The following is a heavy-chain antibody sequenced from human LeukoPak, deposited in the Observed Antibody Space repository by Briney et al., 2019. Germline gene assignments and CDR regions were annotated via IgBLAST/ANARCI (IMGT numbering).Heavy chain of an antibody. J-gene: IGHJ5*02. D-gene: IGHD3-22*01. CDR1: GFTFRSHV. Sequence: PGRSLRLSCAASGFTFRSHVMHWVRQGPGKGLEWVTFIQTDGSSIYYADSVKGRYTISRDNSKNTLYLQMNSLRVEDTAMYYCALEKSGLVVGAFDGWGQGTLVTVSS. V-gene: IGHV3-33*03. CDR3: ALEKSGLVVGAFDG. CDR2: IQTDGSSI.